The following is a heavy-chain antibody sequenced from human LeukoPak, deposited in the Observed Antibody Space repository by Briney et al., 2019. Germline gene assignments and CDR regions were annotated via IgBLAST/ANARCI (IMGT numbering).Heavy chain of an antibody. D-gene: IGHD5-18*01. V-gene: IGHV1-69*13. CDR2: IIPIFGTA. CDR1: GGTFSSYA. CDR3: ARAAYRGYSYGALGGVGMDV. J-gene: IGHJ6*02. Sequence: ASVKVSCKASGGTFSSYAISWVRQAPGQGLEWMGGIIPIFGTANYAQKFQGRVTITADESTSTAYMELSSLRSEDTAVYYCARAAYRGYSYGALGGVGMDVWGQGTTVTVSS.